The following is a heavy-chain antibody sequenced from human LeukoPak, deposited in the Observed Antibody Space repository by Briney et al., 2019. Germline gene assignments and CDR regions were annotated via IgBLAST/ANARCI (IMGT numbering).Heavy chain of an antibody. CDR2: ISAYNGNT. J-gene: IGHJ4*02. CDR1: GYTFTSYG. V-gene: IGHV1-18*01. D-gene: IGHD2-15*01. CDR3: ARFGCSGGSCYPSSAPNDY. Sequence: ASVKVSCKASGYTFTSYGISWVRQAPGQGLEWMGWISAYNGNTNYAQKLQGRVTMTTDTSTSTAYMELRSLRSDDTAVYYCARFGCSGGSCYPSSAPNDYWGQGTLVTVSS.